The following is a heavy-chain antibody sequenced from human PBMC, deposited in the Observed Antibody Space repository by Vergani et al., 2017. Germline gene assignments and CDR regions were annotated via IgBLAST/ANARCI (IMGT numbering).Heavy chain of an antibody. CDR1: GHSISSGSYY. V-gene: IGHV4-61*02. Sequence: QVQLQESGPGLVRPSQTLSLTCTVSGHSISSGSYYWSWFRQPAGKGLEWIGRFYTGGGTSYNPSLKSRVTISVDTSKNQFSLQLSSVTAADTAVYYCARDPLYSTTWPFLLLDMDVWVQGTTVTVSS. CDR2: FYTGGGT. D-gene: IGHD6-13*01. CDR3: ARDPLYSTTWPFLLLDMDV. J-gene: IGHJ6*02.